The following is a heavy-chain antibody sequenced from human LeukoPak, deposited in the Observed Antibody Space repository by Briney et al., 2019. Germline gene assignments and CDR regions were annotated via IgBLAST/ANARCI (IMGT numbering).Heavy chain of an antibody. D-gene: IGHD7-27*01. J-gene: IGHJ4*02. CDR2: ISNIDGST. CDR1: GFSFNNYG. CDR3: AKEDLGRTFDY. Sequence: GGSLRLSCVASGFSFNNYGINWVRQAPGKGLEWVSSISNIDGSTKYADSVKGRFTISTDKFKNTLFLQMNSLRAEDTAVYYCAKEDLGRTFDYWGQGTMVTVSS. V-gene: IGHV3-23*01.